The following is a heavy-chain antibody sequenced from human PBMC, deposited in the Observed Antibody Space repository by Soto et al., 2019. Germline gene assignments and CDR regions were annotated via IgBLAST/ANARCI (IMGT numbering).Heavy chain of an antibody. CDR1: GFTFSSYA. Sequence: EVQLLESGGGLVRPGGSLRLSCAASGFTFSSYAMSWVRQAPGKGLEWVSAISGSGGSTYYADSVKGRFTISRDNSKNTLYLQMNSLRAEDTAVYYCAKDKAAALYYFDYWGQGTLVTVSS. CDR2: ISGSGGST. V-gene: IGHV3-23*01. CDR3: AKDKAAALYYFDY. D-gene: IGHD6-13*01. J-gene: IGHJ4*02.